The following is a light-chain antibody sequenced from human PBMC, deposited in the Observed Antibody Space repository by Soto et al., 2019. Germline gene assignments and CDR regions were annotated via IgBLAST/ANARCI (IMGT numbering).Light chain of an antibody. CDR2: DAS. V-gene: IGKV1-5*01. CDR1: QSISSW. CDR3: QHYNSYSEA. Sequence: DIQMTQSPSTLSASVGDRVTITCRASQSISSWLAWYQQKPGKAPKLLIYDASSLESGVPSRFSATGSGTEFTLTISSLQPDDFATYYCQHYNSYSEAFGQGTKVDIK. J-gene: IGKJ1*01.